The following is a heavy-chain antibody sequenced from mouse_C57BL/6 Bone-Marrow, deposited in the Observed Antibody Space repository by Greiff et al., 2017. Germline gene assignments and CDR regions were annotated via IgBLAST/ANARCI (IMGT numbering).Heavy chain of an antibody. Sequence: EVKLMESGGGLVKPGGSLKLSCAASGFTFSSYAMSWVRQTPEKRLEWVATISDGGSYTYYPDNVKGRFTISRDNAKNNRYLQMSHLKTEDTAMYYCAREERYNYDGCAMDYWGQGNSVTVSS. CDR3: AREERYNYDGCAMDY. J-gene: IGHJ4*01. D-gene: IGHD2-12*01. V-gene: IGHV5-4*01. CDR2: ISDGGSYT. CDR1: GFTFSSYA.